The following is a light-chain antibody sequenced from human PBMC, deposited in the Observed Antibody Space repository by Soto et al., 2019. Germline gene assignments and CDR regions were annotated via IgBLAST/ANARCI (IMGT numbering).Light chain of an antibody. CDR3: QQYGSSPWT. Sequence: EIVLTQSPGTLSLSPGERATISCRASQSVSSSYLAWYKQKTGQAPRPLIYGASSRAIGIPDRFSESGSGTDFTLTISRLEPEDFAVYYCQQYGSSPWTFGQGTKVE. J-gene: IGKJ1*01. CDR1: QSVSSSY. CDR2: GAS. V-gene: IGKV3-20*01.